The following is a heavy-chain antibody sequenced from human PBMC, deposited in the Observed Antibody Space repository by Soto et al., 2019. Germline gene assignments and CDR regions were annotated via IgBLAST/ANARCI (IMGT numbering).Heavy chain of an antibody. D-gene: IGHD2-2*01. CDR1: GFTFSDYA. Sequence: QVQLVESGGVVVQPGRSLRLSCAASGFTFSDYAMHWVRQAPGKGLEWVAVVAYDGRSKYYADPVKGRFTISRDNSRTTVYLQMNSLREEDTAMYYCARDDILVIPGGSYNYGMDVWGHGTTVTVSS. V-gene: IGHV3-30*04. CDR2: VAYDGRSK. CDR3: ARDDILVIPGGSYNYGMDV. J-gene: IGHJ6*02.